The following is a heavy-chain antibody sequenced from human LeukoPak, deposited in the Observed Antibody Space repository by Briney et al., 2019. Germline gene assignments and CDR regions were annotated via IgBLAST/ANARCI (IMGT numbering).Heavy chain of an antibody. CDR3: ARVTGGSGSYWVYYFDY. V-gene: IGHV3-48*03. CDR2: ISSTGGTT. D-gene: IGHD3-10*01. Sequence: GGTLRLSCAASGITFSSYGMSWVRQAPGKGLEWVSSISSTGGTTYYADSVKGRFTISRDNAKNSLYLQMNSLRAEDTAVYYCARVTGGSGSYWVYYFDYWGQGTLVTVSS. J-gene: IGHJ4*02. CDR1: GITFSSYG.